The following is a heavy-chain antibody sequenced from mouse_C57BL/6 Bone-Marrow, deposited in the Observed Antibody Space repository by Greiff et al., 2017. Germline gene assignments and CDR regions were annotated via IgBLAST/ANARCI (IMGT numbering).Heavy chain of an antibody. Sequence: QVQLQQSGPELVKPGASVKISCKASGYAFSSSWMNWVKQRPGKGLEWIGRIYPGDGDTNYNGKFKGKATLTADKSSSTAYMQLSSLTSEDSAVYCCALWLRRGNYFDYWGQGTTLTVSS. CDR3: ALWLRRGNYFDY. J-gene: IGHJ2*01. V-gene: IGHV1-82*01. CDR2: IYPGDGDT. CDR1: GYAFSSSW. D-gene: IGHD2-2*01.